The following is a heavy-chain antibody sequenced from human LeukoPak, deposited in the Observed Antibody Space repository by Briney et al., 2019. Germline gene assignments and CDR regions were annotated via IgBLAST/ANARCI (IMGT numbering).Heavy chain of an antibody. D-gene: IGHD3-16*02. CDR3: AVDTPVIDAQIDY. V-gene: IGHV3-15*01. CDR1: GFIFSQAW. Sequence: PGGCLRLSRTASGFIFSQAWMNWVRQAPGKGLQWLGRIRSGGAREYAAPAQGRFTISRDDSRNTVYLEMNNLDTDDTAGYFCAVDTPVIDAQIDYWGQGTLLTVPS. J-gene: IGHJ4*02. CDR2: IRSGGAR.